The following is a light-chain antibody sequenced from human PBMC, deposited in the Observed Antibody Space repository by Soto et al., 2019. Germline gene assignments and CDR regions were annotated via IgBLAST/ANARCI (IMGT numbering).Light chain of an antibody. J-gene: IGKJ5*01. CDR1: QRIRSD. Sequence: DIQMTQSPSSLSASVGARVTITCRASQRIRSDLNWYPQQPGKSPKLLLYGASSLQSGVPARFSGSGSGTDSTLSISSLQPEDFVTYYCQQSYSTPITFGQGTRLPIK. CDR2: GAS. CDR3: QQSYSTPIT. V-gene: IGKV1-39*01.